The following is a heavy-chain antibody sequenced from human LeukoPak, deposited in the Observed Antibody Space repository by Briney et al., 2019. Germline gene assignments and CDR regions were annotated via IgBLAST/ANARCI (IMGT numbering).Heavy chain of an antibody. CDR1: GGSFSGYY. Sequence: SETLSLTCAVYGGSFSGYYWSWLRQPPGKGLEWIGEINHSGSTNYNPSLKSRVTISVDTSKNQSSLKLSSVTAADTAVYYRARGLRYSSGWYGYWGQGTLVTVSS. CDR2: INHSGST. D-gene: IGHD6-13*01. V-gene: IGHV4-34*01. J-gene: IGHJ4*02. CDR3: ARGLRYSSGWYGY.